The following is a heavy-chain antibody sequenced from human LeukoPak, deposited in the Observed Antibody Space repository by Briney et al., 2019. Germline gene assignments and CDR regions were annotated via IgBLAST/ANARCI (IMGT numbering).Heavy chain of an antibody. CDR1: GGSISSYY. Sequence: SETLSLTCTVSGGSISSYYWSWIRQPPGKGLEWIGYIYYSGSTNYNPSLKSRVTISVDTSKNQFSLKLSSVTAADTAVYYCARDIGDYSNYDYYYYGMDVWGQGPRSPSP. J-gene: IGHJ6*02. CDR3: ARDIGDYSNYDYYYYGMDV. D-gene: IGHD4-11*01. V-gene: IGHV4-59*01. CDR2: IYYSGST.